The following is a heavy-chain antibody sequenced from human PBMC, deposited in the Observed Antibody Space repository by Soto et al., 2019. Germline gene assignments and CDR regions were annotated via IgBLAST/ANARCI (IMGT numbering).Heavy chain of an antibody. V-gene: IGHV4-31*03. CDR3: ATNGYDRLYSYGMDV. D-gene: IGHD5-12*01. Sequence: QVQLQESGPGLVKSSQTLSLTCTVSGGSIRRGGYYWTWIRQHPEKGLEWIGYVYYSGMTYYNPSLKSRVSISVDTSKNQFSLNLSCVTAADTAVYYCATNGYDRLYSYGMDVWGQGTTVTVS. J-gene: IGHJ6*02. CDR1: GGSIRRGGYY. CDR2: VYYSGMT.